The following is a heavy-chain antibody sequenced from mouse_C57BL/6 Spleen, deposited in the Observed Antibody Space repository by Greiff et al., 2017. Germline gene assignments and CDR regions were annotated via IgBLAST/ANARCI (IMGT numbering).Heavy chain of an antibody. CDR1: GFTFSSYA. V-gene: IGHV5-4*01. CDR2: ISDGGSYT. D-gene: IGHD1-1*01. J-gene: IGHJ4*01. Sequence: EVQLVESGGGLVKPGGSLKLSCAASGFTFSSYAMSWVRQTPEKRLEWVATISDGGSYTYYPDNVKGRFTISRDNAKNNLYLQLSHLKSEDTAMDYCARDNYYSSSYDDAMDYWGQGTTGTVTS. CDR3: ARDNYYSSSYDDAMDY.